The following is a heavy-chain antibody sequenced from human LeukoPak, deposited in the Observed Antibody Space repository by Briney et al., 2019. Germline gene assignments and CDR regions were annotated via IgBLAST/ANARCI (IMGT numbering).Heavy chain of an antibody. CDR3: ARGGHTAVHY. J-gene: IGHJ4*02. CDR2: IYHSGST. D-gene: IGHD5-18*01. CDR1: GYSISSGYY. V-gene: IGHV4-38-2*01. Sequence: SETLSLTCAVSGYSISSGYYWGWIRQPPGKGLEWIGSIYHSGSTYYNPSLKSRVTISVDTSKNQFSLQLNSVTAADTAVYYCARGGHTAVHYWAQGTLVTVSS.